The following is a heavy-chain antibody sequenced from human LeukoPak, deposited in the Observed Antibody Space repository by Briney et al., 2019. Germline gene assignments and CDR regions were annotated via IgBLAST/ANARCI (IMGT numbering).Heavy chain of an antibody. D-gene: IGHD3-10*01. CDR3: ATARGLGPGGHFDP. Sequence: PGGSLRLSCAASGFTVSSNYMSWVRQAPGKGLEWVSYISDSGRFISYAESVKGRFTVSRDNAKNSLYLQMNSLRAEDTAVYYCATARGLGPGGHFDPWGQGTRVTVSS. J-gene: IGHJ5*02. CDR1: GFTVSSNY. CDR2: ISDSGRFI. V-gene: IGHV3-11*01.